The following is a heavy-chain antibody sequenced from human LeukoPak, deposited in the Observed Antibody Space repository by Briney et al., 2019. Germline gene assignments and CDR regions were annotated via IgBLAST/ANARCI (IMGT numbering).Heavy chain of an antibody. Sequence: GGSLRLSCAASGFTFDDYAMHWVRQAPGKGLEWVSGISWNSGSIGYADSVKGRFTISRDNAKNSLYLQMNSLRAEDTALYYCAKDMGGSASYYKSSYYYYGMDVWGQGTTVPVSS. J-gene: IGHJ6*02. D-gene: IGHD3-10*01. CDR1: GFTFDDYA. V-gene: IGHV3-9*01. CDR2: ISWNSGSI. CDR3: AKDMGGSASYYKSSYYYYGMDV.